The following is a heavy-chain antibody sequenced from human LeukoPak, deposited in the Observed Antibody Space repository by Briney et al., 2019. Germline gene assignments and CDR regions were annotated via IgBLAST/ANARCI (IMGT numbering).Heavy chain of an antibody. CDR3: TKDEYGDYSDY. J-gene: IGHJ4*02. V-gene: IGHV3-23*01. CDR1: GFTFNTYA. CDR2: ISGSGGST. Sequence: GGSLRLSCAASGFTFNTYAMSWVRQAPGKGLEWVSVISGSGGSTYYADSVKGRFTISRDNSKNTLYLQMNSLRREDTAVYYCTKDEYGDYSDYWGQGTLVTVSS. D-gene: IGHD4-17*01.